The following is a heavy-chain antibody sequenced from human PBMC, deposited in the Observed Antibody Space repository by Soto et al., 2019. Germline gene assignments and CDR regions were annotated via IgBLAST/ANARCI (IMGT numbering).Heavy chain of an antibody. CDR2: IKQDGSVK. V-gene: IGHV3-7*01. CDR1: GFSFSDYW. CDR3: VRAVGGSDSH. Sequence: PGGSLRLSCAVSGFSFSDYWMSWVRQGPGKGLEWVANIKQDGSVKYYVESVKGRFTISRDNTERSVFLQMNSLRAADAGIYYCVRAVGGSDSHWGQGTLVTVSS. D-gene: IGHD5-12*01. J-gene: IGHJ4*02.